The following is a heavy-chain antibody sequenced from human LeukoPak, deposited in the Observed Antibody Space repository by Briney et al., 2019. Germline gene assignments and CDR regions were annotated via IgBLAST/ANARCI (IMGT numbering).Heavy chain of an antibody. CDR2: IYYSGST. V-gene: IGHV4-59*01. D-gene: IGHD3-10*01. J-gene: IGHJ4*02. CDR3: ARVGVRGVIIGHLDY. Sequence: PSEILSLTCTVSGGSISSYYWSWIRQPPGKGLEWIGYIYYSGSTNYNPSLKSRVTISVDTSKNQFSLKLSSVTAADTAVYYCARVGVRGVIIGHLDYWGQGTLVTVSS. CDR1: GGSISSYY.